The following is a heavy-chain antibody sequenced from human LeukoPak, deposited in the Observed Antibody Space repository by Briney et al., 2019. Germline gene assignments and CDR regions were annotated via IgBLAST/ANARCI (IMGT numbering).Heavy chain of an antibody. Sequence: QPGRSLRLSCAASGFTFSSYAMHWVRQAPGKGLEWVAVISYDGSNKYYADSVKGRFTISRDNSKNTLYLQMNSLRAEDTAVYYCARRTIRWWFDPWGQGTLVTVSS. CDR2: ISYDGSNK. CDR3: ARRTIRWWFDP. J-gene: IGHJ5*02. CDR1: GFTFSSYA. V-gene: IGHV3-30-3*01. D-gene: IGHD4-23*01.